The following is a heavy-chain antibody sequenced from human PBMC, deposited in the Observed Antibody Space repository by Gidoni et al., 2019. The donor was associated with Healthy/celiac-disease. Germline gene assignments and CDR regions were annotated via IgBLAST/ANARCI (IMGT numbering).Heavy chain of an antibody. Sequence: QAQPQESGPGLGKPSETMSRTCAVSGYSHSSGYYWGWTRQPPGKGLEWIGSIYHSGSTYYNPSLKRRVTISVDTSKTQFSLKLSSGTAADTAFYYCARDRRMGGDAFDIWGQGTMVTVSS. V-gene: IGHV4-38-2*02. D-gene: IGHD3-16*01. CDR3: ARDRRMGGDAFDI. CDR1: GYSHSSGYY. J-gene: IGHJ3*02. CDR2: IYHSGST.